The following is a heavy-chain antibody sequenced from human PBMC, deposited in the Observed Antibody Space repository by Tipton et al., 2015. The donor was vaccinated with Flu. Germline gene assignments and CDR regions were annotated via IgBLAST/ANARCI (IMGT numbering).Heavy chain of an antibody. CDR3: ARASSGPPRSHFDY. Sequence: LRLSCTVSGGSISTSYWSWIRQPAGKGLEWIGRISTSGSTNYNPSLKSRVTISVDTSKNQFSLKLSSVTAADTAVYHCARASSGPPRSHFDYWGQGTLVTVSS. CDR1: GGSISTSY. V-gene: IGHV4-4*07. D-gene: IGHD3-10*01. J-gene: IGHJ4*02. CDR2: ISTSGST.